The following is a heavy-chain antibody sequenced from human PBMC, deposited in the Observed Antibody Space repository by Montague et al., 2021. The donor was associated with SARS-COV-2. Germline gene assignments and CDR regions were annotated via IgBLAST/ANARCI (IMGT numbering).Heavy chain of an antibody. Sequence: SLSLSCSASGFTFSSYEMHWVRQAPGKGLEWVSYISSSGSTIYYADSVKGRFTISRDNAKNSLYLQMNSLRAEDTAVYYCARGLSIAVAGTLFPDYYYYMDVWGKGTTVTVSS. V-gene: IGHV3-48*03. CDR3: ARGLSIAVAGTLFPDYYYYMDV. CDR1: GFTFSSYE. J-gene: IGHJ6*03. CDR2: ISSSGSTI. D-gene: IGHD6-19*01.